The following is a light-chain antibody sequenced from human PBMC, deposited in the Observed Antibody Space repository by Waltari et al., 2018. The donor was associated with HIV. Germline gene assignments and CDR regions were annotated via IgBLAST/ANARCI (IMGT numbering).Light chain of an antibody. CDR1: QSISSF. CDR3: QQTYSIPFT. V-gene: IGKV1-39*01. J-gene: IGKJ3*01. Sequence: DMQMTQSAYSLTASVGDRITSSCRASQSISSFLNGYRQKPGKAPKLLIYAASRLQSGVPSRFSGGGSGTGFTLTISSLQPEDFATYYCQQTYSIPFTFGPGTRLDIK. CDR2: AAS.